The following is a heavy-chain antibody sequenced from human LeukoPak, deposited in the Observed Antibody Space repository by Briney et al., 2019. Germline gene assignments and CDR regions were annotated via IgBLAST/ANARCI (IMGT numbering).Heavy chain of an antibody. V-gene: IGHV3-15*01. J-gene: IGHJ4*02. D-gene: IGHD3-22*01. CDR2: IKSKTDGGTT. Sequence: GGSLRLSCAASGFTFSNAWMSWVRQAPGKGLEWVGRIKSKTDGGTTDYAAPVKGRFTISRDDSKNTLYLQMNSLKTEDTAVYYCTTDLMMYYFDSSGYYPAPYWGQGTLVTVSS. CDR3: TTDLMMYYFDSSGYYPAPY. CDR1: GFTFSNAW.